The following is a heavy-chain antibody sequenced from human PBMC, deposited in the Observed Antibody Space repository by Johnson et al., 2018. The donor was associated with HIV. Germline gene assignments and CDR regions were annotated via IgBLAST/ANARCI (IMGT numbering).Heavy chain of an antibody. Sequence: QLVESGGGVVQPGRSLRLSCAASGFTFSNYGMHWVRQAPGKGLEWVAVTWFDGSNKYYSDSVKGRFTISRDNSKNTLYLQMNSLRAEDTAVYYCARDFMYAFDIWGQGTMVTVSS. CDR1: GFTFSNYG. V-gene: IGHV3-33*01. J-gene: IGHJ3*02. D-gene: IGHD3-10*02. CDR2: TWFDGSNK. CDR3: ARDFMYAFDI.